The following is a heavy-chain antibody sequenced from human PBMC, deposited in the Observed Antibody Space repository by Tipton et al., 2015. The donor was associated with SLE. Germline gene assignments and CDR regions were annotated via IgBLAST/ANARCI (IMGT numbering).Heavy chain of an antibody. CDR3: ARDSDYDFWRGHLDAFDM. D-gene: IGHD3-3*01. CDR2: IYSGGST. J-gene: IGHJ3*02. Sequence: SLRLSCAASGFTVSTKYMSWVSQAPGKGLEWVSVIYSGGSTSYADFVRGRFTISRDSLKNTVYLQMNSLRAEDTAMYFCARDSDYDFWRGHLDAFDMWGQGTMVTVSS. V-gene: IGHV3-53*05. CDR1: GFTVSTKY.